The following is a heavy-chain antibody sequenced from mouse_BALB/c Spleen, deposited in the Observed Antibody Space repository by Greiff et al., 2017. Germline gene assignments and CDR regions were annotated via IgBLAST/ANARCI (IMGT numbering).Heavy chain of an antibody. Sequence: EVKLMESGGGLVQPGGSLKLSCAASGFTFSSYTMSWVRQTPEKRLEWVAYISNGGGSTYYPDTVKGRFTISRDNAKNTLYLQMSSLKSEDTAMYYCARHYYGSSYAMDYWGQGTPVTVSS. CDR3: ARHYYGSSYAMDY. CDR2: ISNGGGST. D-gene: IGHD1-1*01. V-gene: IGHV5-12-2*01. J-gene: IGHJ4*01. CDR1: GFTFSSYT.